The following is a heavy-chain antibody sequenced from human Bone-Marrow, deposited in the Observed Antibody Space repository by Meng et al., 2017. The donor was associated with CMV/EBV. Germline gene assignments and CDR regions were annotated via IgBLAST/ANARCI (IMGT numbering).Heavy chain of an antibody. V-gene: IGHV3-21*01. CDR2: ISSSSSYI. CDR1: GFTFSSYS. D-gene: IGHD3-3*01. J-gene: IGHJ6*02. Sequence: GGSLRLSCAASGFTFSSYSMNWVRQAPGKGLEWVSSISSSSSYIYYADSVKGRFTISRDNAKNSLYLQMNSLRAEDTAVYYCASSGYDFWSGHYGMDVWGQGTTVTVSS. CDR3: ASSGYDFWSGHYGMDV.